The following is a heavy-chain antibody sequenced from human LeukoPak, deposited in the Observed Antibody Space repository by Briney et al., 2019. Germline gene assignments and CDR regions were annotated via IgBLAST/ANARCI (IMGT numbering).Heavy chain of an antibody. J-gene: IGHJ6*03. Sequence: GRSLRLSYASSGFTFSSRWMSWVLQAPWKGQAWMANIKQDGSEKYCGDSVKGRFTISRDNAKNSLYLQMNSLRAEDTAVYYCARDPTIFGEFSYYYYMDVWGKGTTVTVSS. CDR1: GFTFSSRW. D-gene: IGHD3-3*01. V-gene: IGHV3-7*01. CDR3: ARDPTIFGEFSYYYYMDV. CDR2: IKQDGSEK.